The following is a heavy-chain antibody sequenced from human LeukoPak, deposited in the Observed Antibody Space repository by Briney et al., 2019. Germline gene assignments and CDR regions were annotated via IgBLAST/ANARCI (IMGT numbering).Heavy chain of an antibody. CDR1: GGSISSSSYY. J-gene: IGHJ4*02. D-gene: IGHD1-20*01. CDR2: IYYSGST. Sequence: PSETLSLTCTVSGGSISSSSYYWGWIRQPPGKGLEWIGSIYYSGSTYYNPSLKSRVTISVDTSKNQFSLKLSSVTAADTAIYYCAKGITYPVDYWGQGTLVTVSS. CDR3: AKGITYPVDY. V-gene: IGHV4-39*07.